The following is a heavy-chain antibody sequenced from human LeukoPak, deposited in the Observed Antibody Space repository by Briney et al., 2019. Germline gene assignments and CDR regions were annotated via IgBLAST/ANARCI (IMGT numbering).Heavy chain of an antibody. J-gene: IGHJ5*02. CDR3: ARANNWFDP. CDR2: IYYSGST. CDR1: GGSISSYY. Sequence: PSETLSLTCAVSGGSISSYYWSWIRQPPGKGLEWIGYIYYSGSTNYNPSLTSRVTISVDTSKNQFPLKLSSVTAADTAVYYCARANNWFDPWGQGTPVTVSS. V-gene: IGHV4-59*01.